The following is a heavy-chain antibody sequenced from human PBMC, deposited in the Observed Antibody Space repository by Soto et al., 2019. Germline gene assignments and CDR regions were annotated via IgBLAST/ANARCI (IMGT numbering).Heavy chain of an antibody. V-gene: IGHV3-21*01. Sequence: EVQLVESGGGLVKPGGSLSLSCAASGFTFSSYSMNWVRQAPGKALEWVSSISSTSTYIYYAGSLKGRFTISGDNAKNSLYLHMNSLRAEDTAVYFCARDPVVVVAAHYFDYWGQGTLVTVSS. J-gene: IGHJ4*02. CDR1: GFTFSSYS. CDR2: ISSTSTYI. D-gene: IGHD2-15*01. CDR3: ARDPVVVVAAHYFDY.